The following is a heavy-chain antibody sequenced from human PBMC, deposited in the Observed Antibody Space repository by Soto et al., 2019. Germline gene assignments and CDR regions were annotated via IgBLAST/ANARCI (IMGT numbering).Heavy chain of an antibody. J-gene: IGHJ6*02. CDR2: IYYSGNT. CDR1: GGSISSSY. V-gene: IGHV4-59*08. CDR3: ARGEVVLAATRVYYYGMDV. Sequence: SETLSLTCTVSGGSISSSYWSWIRQPPGKGLEWIGYIYYSGNTNYNPSLKSRVTISVDTSKNQFSLKLSSVTAADTAVYYCARGEVVLAATRVYYYGMDVWGQGSTVT. D-gene: IGHD2-15*01.